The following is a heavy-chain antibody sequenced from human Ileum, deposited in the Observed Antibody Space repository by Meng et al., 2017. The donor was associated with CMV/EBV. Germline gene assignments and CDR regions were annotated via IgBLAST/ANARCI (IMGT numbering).Heavy chain of an antibody. CDR3: ARGKAVGTGH. Sequence: EESGPRLVKPPQPLSFICTVSVGSIISGSHYWSWIRQSAGKGLEWIGRIHTSGSTNYNPSLESRVTISIDTSRNQFSLKLTSVTAADTAVYFCARGKAVGTGHWGQGTLVTVSS. CDR1: VGSIISGSHY. V-gene: IGHV4-61*02. CDR2: IHTSGST. J-gene: IGHJ4*02. D-gene: IGHD6-13*01.